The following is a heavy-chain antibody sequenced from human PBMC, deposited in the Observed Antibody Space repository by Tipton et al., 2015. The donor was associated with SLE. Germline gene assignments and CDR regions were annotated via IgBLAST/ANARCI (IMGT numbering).Heavy chain of an antibody. CDR1: GGSMNDYY. V-gene: IGHV4-59*01. CDR2: IYDILAT. J-gene: IGHJ4*02. Sequence: LRLSCTVSGGSMNDYYWSWIRQPPGKGLEWLGYIYDILATNYNPSVKGRLTISADTSKNQFSLTLTSVTAADTAVYYCARGAAHHIYWGQGTLVTVSS. CDR3: ARGAAHHIY.